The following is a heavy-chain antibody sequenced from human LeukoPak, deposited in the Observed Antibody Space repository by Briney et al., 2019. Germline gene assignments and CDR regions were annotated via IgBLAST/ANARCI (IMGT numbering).Heavy chain of an antibody. D-gene: IGHD6-13*01. CDR1: GFTVSSNY. J-gene: IGHJ4*02. CDR2: IYSGGST. Sequence: GGSLRLSCAASGFTVSSNYMSWVRQGPGKGLEWVSVIYSGGSTYYADSVKGRFTISRDNSKNTLYLQMNSLRAEDTAVYYCASARAAAGIIFDYWGQGTLVTVSS. CDR3: ASARAAAGIIFDY. V-gene: IGHV3-53*01.